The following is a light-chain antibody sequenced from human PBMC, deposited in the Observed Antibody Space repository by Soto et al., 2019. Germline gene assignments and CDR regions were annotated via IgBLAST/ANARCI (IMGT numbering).Light chain of an antibody. CDR3: ATWDDSLSGWM. Sequence: QSVLTHPPSASGTPGQRVTISCSGSSSNIGSNYVYWYQQLPGTAPKLLIYRNNQRPSGVPDRFSGSKSGTSASLAISGLRSEDEADYYCATWDDSLSGWMFGGGTKLTVL. CDR1: SSNIGSNY. V-gene: IGLV1-47*01. CDR2: RNN. J-gene: IGLJ3*02.